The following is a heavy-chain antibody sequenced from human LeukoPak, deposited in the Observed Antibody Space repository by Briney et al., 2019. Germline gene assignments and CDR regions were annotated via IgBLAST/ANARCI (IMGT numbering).Heavy chain of an antibody. D-gene: IGHD3-22*01. CDR3: ARERGSSGYYHYFDY. Sequence: SQTLSLTCAVSGGSISSGGYSWSWIRQPPGKGLEWIGYIYHSGSTYYNPSLKSRVTISVDRSKNQFSLKLSSVTAADTAVYYCARERGSSGYYHYFDYWGQGTLVTVSS. CDR2: IYHSGST. J-gene: IGHJ4*02. V-gene: IGHV4-30-2*01. CDR1: GGSISSGGYS.